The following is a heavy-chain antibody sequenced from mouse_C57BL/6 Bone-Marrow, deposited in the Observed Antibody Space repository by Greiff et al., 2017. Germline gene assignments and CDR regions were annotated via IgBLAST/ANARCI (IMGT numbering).Heavy chain of an antibody. V-gene: IGHV1-26*01. CDR1: GYTFTDYY. CDR3: ASWYGKGYYAMDY. J-gene: IGHJ4*01. D-gene: IGHD2-10*02. CDR2: INPNNGGT. Sequence: EVQLQQSGPELVKPGASVKISCKASGYTFTDYYMNWVKQSHGKSLEWIGDINPNNGGTSYNQKFKGKATLTVDKSSSTAYMELRSLTSEDSAVYYCASWYGKGYYAMDYWGQGTSVTVSS.